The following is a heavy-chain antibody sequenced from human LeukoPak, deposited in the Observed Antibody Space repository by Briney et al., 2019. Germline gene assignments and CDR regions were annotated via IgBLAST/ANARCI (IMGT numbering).Heavy chain of an antibody. V-gene: IGHV3-48*01. CDR1: GFTFSSYS. CDR2: ISSSSSTI. CDR3: ARGAGPTVTTLLFDY. J-gene: IGHJ4*02. D-gene: IGHD4-17*01. Sequence: GGTLRLSCAASGFTFSSYSMNWVRQAPGKGLEWVSYISSSSSTIYYADSVKGRFTISRDNAKNSLYLQMNSLRAEDTAVYYCARGAGPTVTTLLFDYWGQGTLVTVSS.